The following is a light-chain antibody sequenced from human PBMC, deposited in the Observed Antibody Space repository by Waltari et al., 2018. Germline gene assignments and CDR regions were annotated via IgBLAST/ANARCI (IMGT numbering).Light chain of an antibody. Sequence: CRASQIISKYLAWYQQKPGQAPRLLIYHASSRAAGIPDRFSGSGSGTDFSLSISRLEPEDFAVYYCQHYESLPVTFGQGTKVEIK. CDR2: HAS. V-gene: IGKV3-20*01. CDR3: QHYESLPVT. CDR1: QIISKY. J-gene: IGKJ1*01.